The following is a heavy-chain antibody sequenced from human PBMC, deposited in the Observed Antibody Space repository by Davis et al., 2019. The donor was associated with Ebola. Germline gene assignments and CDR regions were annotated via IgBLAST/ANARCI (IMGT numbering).Heavy chain of an antibody. Sequence: PGGSLRLSCAASGFTFSSYAMSWVRQAPGKGLEWVSAISGSGGSTYYADSVKGRFTISRDNSKNTLYLQMNSLRAEDTAVYYCARDGGSFRGYGMDVWGQGTTVTVSS. CDR1: GFTFSSYA. V-gene: IGHV3-23*01. D-gene: IGHD1-26*01. CDR2: ISGSGGST. J-gene: IGHJ6*02. CDR3: ARDGGSFRGYGMDV.